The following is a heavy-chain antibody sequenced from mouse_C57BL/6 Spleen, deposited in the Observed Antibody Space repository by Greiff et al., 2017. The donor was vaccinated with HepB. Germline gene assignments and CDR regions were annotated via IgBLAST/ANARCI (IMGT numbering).Heavy chain of an antibody. CDR3: ARDASYYGSSSPWYFDV. Sequence: EVKVVESEGGLVQPGSSMKLSCTASGFTFSDYYMAWVRQVPEKGLEWVANINYDGSSTYYLDSLKSRFIISRDNAKNILYLQMSSLKSEDTATYYCARDASYYGSSSPWYFDVWGTGTTVTVSS. V-gene: IGHV5-16*01. D-gene: IGHD1-1*01. J-gene: IGHJ1*03. CDR2: INYDGSST. CDR1: GFTFSDYY.